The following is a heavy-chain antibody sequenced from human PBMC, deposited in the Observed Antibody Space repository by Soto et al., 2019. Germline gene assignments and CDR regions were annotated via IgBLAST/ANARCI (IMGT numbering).Heavy chain of an antibody. CDR1: GYTFTSYG. CDR3: AREMSARVYYFYYGMDV. V-gene: IGHV1-18*01. J-gene: IGHJ6*02. CDR2: ISAYNGNT. Sequence: QVQLVQSGAEVKKPGASVKVSCKASGYTFTSYGISWVRQAPGQGLEWMGWISAYNGNTNYAQKLQGRVTMTTETSTSTAYMELRSLRSDDTAVYYCAREMSARVYYFYYGMDVWGQGTTVTVSS.